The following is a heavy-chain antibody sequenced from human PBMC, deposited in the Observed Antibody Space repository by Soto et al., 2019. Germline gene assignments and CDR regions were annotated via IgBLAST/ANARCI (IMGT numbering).Heavy chain of an antibody. CDR3: AHRCGGSCYDY. J-gene: IGHJ4*02. CDR2: IYWDDDK. D-gene: IGHD2-15*01. V-gene: IGHV2-5*02. Sequence: GLDLEWLALIYWDDDKRYSPSLKSRLTITKDTSKNQVVLTMTNMDPVDTATYYCAHRCGGSCYDYWGQGTLVTVSS.